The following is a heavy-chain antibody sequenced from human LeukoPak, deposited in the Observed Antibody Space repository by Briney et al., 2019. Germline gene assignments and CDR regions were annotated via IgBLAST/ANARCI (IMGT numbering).Heavy chain of an antibody. CDR1: GGSFSGYY. Sequence: SETLSLTCAVYGGSFSGYYWSWIRQPPGKGLEWIGEINHSGSTNYNPSLKSRVTISVDTSKNQFSLKLSSVTAADTAVYYCARATDIVVVPAATRPLNWFGPWGQGTLVTVSS. D-gene: IGHD2-2*01. V-gene: IGHV4-34*01. CDR2: INHSGST. CDR3: ARATDIVVVPAATRPLNWFGP. J-gene: IGHJ5*02.